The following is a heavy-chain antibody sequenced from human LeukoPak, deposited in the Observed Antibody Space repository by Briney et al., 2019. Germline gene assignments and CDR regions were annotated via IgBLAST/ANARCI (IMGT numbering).Heavy chain of an antibody. Sequence: ASVKVSCKASGYTITGYYMHWVRQAPGQGLEWMGWINPNSGGTNYAQKFQGRVTMTRDTSISTAYMELSRLRSDDTAVYYCARDPSYSSGWSDYWGQGTLVTVSS. CDR2: INPNSGGT. CDR3: ARDPSYSSGWSDY. V-gene: IGHV1-2*02. J-gene: IGHJ4*02. D-gene: IGHD6-19*01. CDR1: GYTITGYY.